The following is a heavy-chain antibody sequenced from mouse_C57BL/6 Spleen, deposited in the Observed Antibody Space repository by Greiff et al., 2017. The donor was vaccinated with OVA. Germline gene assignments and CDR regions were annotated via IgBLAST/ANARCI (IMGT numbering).Heavy chain of an antibody. Sequence: QVQLQQPGAELVKPGASVKLSCKASGYTFTSYWITWVKQRPGQGLEWIGDIYPGSGSTNYNEKFKSKATLTVDTSSSTAYMQLSSLTSEDSAVDYCARGVYSNYVYYFDYWGQGTTLTVSS. CDR1: GYTFTSYW. J-gene: IGHJ2*01. D-gene: IGHD2-5*01. V-gene: IGHV1-55*01. CDR3: ARGVYSNYVYYFDY. CDR2: IYPGSGST.